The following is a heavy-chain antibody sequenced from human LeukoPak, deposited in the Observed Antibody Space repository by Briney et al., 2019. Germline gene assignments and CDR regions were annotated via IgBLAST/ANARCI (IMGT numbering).Heavy chain of an antibody. Sequence: EASVKVSCKASGYTFTGYYMHWVRQAPGQGLEWMGWINPNSGGTNYAQKFQGRVTMTRDTSISTAYMELSRLRSDDTAVYYCARDPSYDSSGSILYYYMDVWGKGTTVTVSS. V-gene: IGHV1-2*02. J-gene: IGHJ6*03. CDR3: ARDPSYDSSGSILYYYMDV. CDR1: GYTFTGYY. D-gene: IGHD3-22*01. CDR2: INPNSGGT.